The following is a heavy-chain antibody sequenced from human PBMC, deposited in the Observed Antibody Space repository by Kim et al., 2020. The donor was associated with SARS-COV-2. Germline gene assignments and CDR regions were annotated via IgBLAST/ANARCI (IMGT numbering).Heavy chain of an antibody. D-gene: IGHD2-2*01. V-gene: IGHV3-23*01. CDR1: GFTFSSYA. Sequence: GGSLRLSCAASGFTFSSYAMSWVRQAPGKGLEWVSAISGSGGSTYYADSVKGRFTISRDNSKNTLYLQMNSLRAEDTAVYYCAKDFIYGGTSVVPAAMKPAEYDAFDIWGQGTMVTVSS. J-gene: IGHJ3*02. CDR3: AKDFIYGGTSVVPAAMKPAEYDAFDI. CDR2: ISGSGGST.